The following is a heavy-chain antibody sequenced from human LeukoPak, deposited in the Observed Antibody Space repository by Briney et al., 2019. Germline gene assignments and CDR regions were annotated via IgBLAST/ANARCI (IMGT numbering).Heavy chain of an antibody. J-gene: IGHJ4*02. D-gene: IGHD6-13*01. CDR2: IIPILGIA. Sequence: HAGSVRVSCKASGGTFINYDITWVRQAPGQGLEWMGRIIPILGIANYAQKFQGRVTITADKSTSTAYMELSSLRSEDTAVYYCARTGSSWRFDYWGQGTLVTVSS. CDR1: GGTFINYD. V-gene: IGHV1-69*04. CDR3: ARTGSSWRFDY.